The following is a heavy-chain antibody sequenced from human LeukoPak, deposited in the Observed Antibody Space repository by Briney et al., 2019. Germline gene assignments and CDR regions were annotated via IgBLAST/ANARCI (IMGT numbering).Heavy chain of an antibody. V-gene: IGHV4-59*01. CDR1: GGSISSYY. J-gene: IGHJ3*02. CDR2: IYYSGST. D-gene: IGHD2-2*01. Sequence: PSETLSLTCTASGGSISSYYWSWIRQPPGKGLEWIGYIYYSGSTNYNPSLKSRVTISVDTSKIQFSLELSSVTAADTAVYYCARDGRIRGYCSSSCHSVDAFDIWGQGTMVTVSS. CDR3: ARDGRIRGYCSSSCHSVDAFDI.